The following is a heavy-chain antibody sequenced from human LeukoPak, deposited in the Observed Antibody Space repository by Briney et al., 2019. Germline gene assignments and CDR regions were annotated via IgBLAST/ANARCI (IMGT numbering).Heavy chain of an antibody. CDR3: ARSSRGYRDY. Sequence: PSETLSLTCTVSGGSMSSGRVYWSWIRQPAGKGLEWIGRIYTSGSTNYNPSLKSRVTMSVDTSKNQFSLKLNSATDAATAVYYCARSSRGYRDYWGQGTLVTVSS. V-gene: IGHV4-61*02. D-gene: IGHD3-22*01. CDR1: GGSMSSGRVY. CDR2: IYTSGST. J-gene: IGHJ4*02.